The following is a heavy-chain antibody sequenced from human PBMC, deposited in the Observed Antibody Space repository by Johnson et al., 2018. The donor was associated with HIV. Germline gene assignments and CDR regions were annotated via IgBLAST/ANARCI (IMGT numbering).Heavy chain of an antibody. CDR2: ISYDGSNK. J-gene: IGHJ3*02. Sequence: QVQLVESGGGLVQPGRSLRLSCAASGFTFSSYAMHWVRQAPGKGLEWVAVISYDGSNKYYADSVKGRFTISRDNYKNTLYLEMNTLRAEDTAVYYCARGSRYTYDNDDAHLLHAFDIWCKGTMVTVSS. CDR3: ARGSRYTYDNDDAHLLHAFDI. D-gene: IGHD3-22*01. V-gene: IGHV3-30*04. CDR1: GFTFSSYA.